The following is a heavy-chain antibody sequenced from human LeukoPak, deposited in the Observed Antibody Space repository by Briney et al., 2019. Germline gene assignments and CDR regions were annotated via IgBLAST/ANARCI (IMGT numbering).Heavy chain of an antibody. CDR3: ARHMTTDNWFDP. CDR2: IYYSGST. D-gene: IGHD1-14*01. J-gene: IGHJ5*02. V-gene: IGHV4-59*08. Sequence: SETLSLTCTVSGGSISSYYRSWIRQPPGKGLEWIGYIYYSGSTNYNPSLKSRVTISVDTSKNQFSLKLSSVTAADTAVYYCARHMTTDNWFDPWGQGTLVTVSS. CDR1: GGSISSYY.